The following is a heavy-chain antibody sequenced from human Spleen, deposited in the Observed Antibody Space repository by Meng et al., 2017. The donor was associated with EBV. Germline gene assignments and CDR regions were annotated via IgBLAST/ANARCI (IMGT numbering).Heavy chain of an antibody. J-gene: IGHJ4*02. CDR3: ARDCSSTSCSVDY. CDR1: VCPFRRSA. D-gene: IGHD2-2*01. CDR2: LIPFFCTA. Sequence: SSLTVSFYPSVCPFRRSAISLVRPPPRQRLVLLGWLIPFFCTAHYAQKFQGRVTITADESTSTAYMELSRLRSDDTAVYYCARDCSSTSCSVDYWGQGTLVTVSS. V-gene: IGHV1-69*01.